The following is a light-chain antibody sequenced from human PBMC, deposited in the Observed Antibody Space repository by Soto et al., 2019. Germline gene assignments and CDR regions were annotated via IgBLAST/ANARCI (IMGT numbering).Light chain of an antibody. CDR3: CSYTSSSTPWV. CDR1: SSDVGGYNY. J-gene: IGLJ1*01. CDR2: DVS. V-gene: IGLV2-14*03. Sequence: ALTQPASVSGSPGQSITISCTGTSSDVGGYNYVSWYQQHPGKAPKLMIYDVSDRPSGVSNRFSASKSGNTASLTISGLQAEDEADYYCCSYTSSSTPWVFGTGTKVTV.